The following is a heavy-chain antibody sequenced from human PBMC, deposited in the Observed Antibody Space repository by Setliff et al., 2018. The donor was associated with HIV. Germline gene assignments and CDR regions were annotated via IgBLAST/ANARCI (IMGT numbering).Heavy chain of an antibody. CDR1: GYTFPNYG. CDR3: ARVRVGATPLDY. D-gene: IGHD1-26*01. Sequence: ASVKVSCKASGYTFPNYGITWVRPAPGQGLEWMGWISAYTANTNYAQNLQGRVTLTTDTSTSTAYMELRSLRSDDTAVYYCARVRVGATPLDYWGQGTLVTVSS. CDR2: ISAYTANT. V-gene: IGHV1-18*01. J-gene: IGHJ4*02.